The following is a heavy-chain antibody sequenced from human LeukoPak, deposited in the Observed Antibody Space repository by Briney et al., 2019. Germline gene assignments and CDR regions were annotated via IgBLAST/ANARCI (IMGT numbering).Heavy chain of an antibody. J-gene: IGHJ4*02. D-gene: IGHD2-2*01. V-gene: IGHV3-23*01. CDR3: AKAGCSSTSCYFSS. CDR1: GFTFSSYA. Sequence: GGSLRLSCAASGFTFSSYALSWVRQAPGKGLEWVSAISGSGGSTYYADSVKGRFTISRDNSKNTPYLQMNSLRAEDTAVYYCAKAGCSSTSCYFSSWGQGTLVTVSS. CDR2: ISGSGGST.